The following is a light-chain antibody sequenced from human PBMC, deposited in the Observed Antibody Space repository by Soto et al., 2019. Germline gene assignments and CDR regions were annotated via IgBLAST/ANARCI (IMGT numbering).Light chain of an antibody. V-gene: IGLV1-51*01. Sequence: QSVLTQPPSVSAAPGQKVTISCSGSTSNIGNNYVSWYQQLPGTAPKLLMYDNYRRPSGIPDRFSASKSGTSATLGITGLQTGDEADYYCGTWDSSLSAAVFGGGTKLTVL. CDR3: GTWDSSLSAAV. CDR2: DNY. J-gene: IGLJ2*01. CDR1: TSNIGNNY.